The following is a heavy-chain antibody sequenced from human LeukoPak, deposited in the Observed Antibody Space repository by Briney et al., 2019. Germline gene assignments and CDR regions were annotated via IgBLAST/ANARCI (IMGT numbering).Heavy chain of an antibody. D-gene: IGHD3-10*01. V-gene: IGHV4-39*07. CDR2: IYYSGST. J-gene: IGHJ4*02. CDR3: ARGPLYGSGSYYKNRPLDY. CDR1: GGSISSSSYY. Sequence: PSETLSLTCTVSGGSISSSSYYWGWIRQPPGKGLEWIGSIYYSGSTYYNPSLKSRVTISVDTSKNQFSLKLSSVTAADTAVYYCARGPLYGSGSYYKNRPLDYWGQGTLVTVSS.